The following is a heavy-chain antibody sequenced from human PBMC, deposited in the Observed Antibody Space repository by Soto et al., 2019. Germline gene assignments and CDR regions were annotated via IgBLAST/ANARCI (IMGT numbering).Heavy chain of an antibody. V-gene: IGHV4-59*01. J-gene: IGHJ5*01. D-gene: IGHD3-16*02. CDR2: ISYSGST. CDR3: ARDLNRSNGYRGFEA. Sequence: SETLSLTCTASAGSMSGYYWIWIRQPPGKGLEWIGYISYSGSTIHNPSLKSRVTISVDTSKNQFSLILSSVTAADTAVYYCARDLNRSNGYRGFEAWGQGTLVTV. CDR1: AGSMSGYY.